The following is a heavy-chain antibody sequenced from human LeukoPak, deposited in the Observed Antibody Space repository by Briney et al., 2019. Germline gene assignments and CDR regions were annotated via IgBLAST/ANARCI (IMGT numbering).Heavy chain of an antibody. V-gene: IGHV3-23*01. CDR1: GFTFSSYA. J-gene: IGHJ4*02. Sequence: PGGSLRLSCAASGFTFSSYAMSWVRQAPGKGPEWVSAISGSGGSTYYADSVKGRFTISRDNSKNTLYLQMNSLRAEDTAVYYCAKDPNIVVVPAALDYWGQGTLVTVSS. D-gene: IGHD2-2*01. CDR3: AKDPNIVVVPAALDY. CDR2: ISGSGGST.